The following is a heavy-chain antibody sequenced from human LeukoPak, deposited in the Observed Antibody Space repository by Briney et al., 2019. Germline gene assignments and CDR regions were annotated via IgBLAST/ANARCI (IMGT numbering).Heavy chain of an antibody. CDR2: IRYDGSNK. CDR1: GFTFSTYW. D-gene: IGHD3-3*01. CDR3: AKDDDFWSVGKGDAFDI. V-gene: IGHV3-30*02. J-gene: IGHJ3*02. Sequence: GGSLRLSCAASGFTFSTYWMSWLRQAPGKGLEWVAFIRYDGSNKYYADSVKGRFTISRDDSKNTLYLQMNSLRAEDTAVYYCAKDDDFWSVGKGDAFDIWGQGTMVTVSS.